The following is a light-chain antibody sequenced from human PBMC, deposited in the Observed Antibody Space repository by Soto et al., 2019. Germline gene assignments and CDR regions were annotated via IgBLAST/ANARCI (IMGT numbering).Light chain of an antibody. CDR1: SDSIANNY. J-gene: IGLJ2*01. CDR2: EDD. CDR3: QSYDSTNQGV. V-gene: IGLV6-57*03. Sequence: NFMLTQPHSVSESPGKTVTISCTRSSDSIANNYVQWYQQRPGSAPTAVIHEDDQRPSGVPDRFSGSIDRSSNSASLTISGLKTEDEADYYCQSYDSTNQGVFGGGTKLTVL.